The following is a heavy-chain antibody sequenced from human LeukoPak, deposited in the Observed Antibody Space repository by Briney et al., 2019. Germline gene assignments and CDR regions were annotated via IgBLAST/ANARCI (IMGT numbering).Heavy chain of an antibody. CDR3: ARCRSAWLLQIDAFDI. CDR2: IYNGGTT. V-gene: IGHV3-53*01. D-gene: IGHD3-22*01. J-gene: IGHJ3*02. CDR1: GFTVSNNY. Sequence: PGGSVRLSCAVSGFTVSNNYMNWVRQAPGKGLEWVSIIYNGGTTNYADAVKGRFTISRDNSKNALYLQMNSLRAEDTAVYYCARCRSAWLLQIDAFDIWGPGTMVTVSS.